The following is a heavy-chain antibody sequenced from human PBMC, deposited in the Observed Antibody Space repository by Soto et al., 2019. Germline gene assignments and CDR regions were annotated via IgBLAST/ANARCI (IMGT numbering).Heavy chain of an antibody. Sequence: GGSLRLSCAASGFTFNIYAMSWVRQAPGKGLEWVSSISGSGGSTYYADSVKGRFTISGDNSKNTVYLQMNSLRAEDTAVYYCANQGGSGRLKIFDYWGQGTLVTVSS. D-gene: IGHD3-10*01. J-gene: IGHJ4*02. CDR2: ISGSGGST. V-gene: IGHV3-23*01. CDR1: GFTFNIYA. CDR3: ANQGGSGRLKIFDY.